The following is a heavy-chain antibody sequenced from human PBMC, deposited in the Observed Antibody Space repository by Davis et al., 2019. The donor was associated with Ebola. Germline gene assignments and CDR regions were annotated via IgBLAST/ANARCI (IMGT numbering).Heavy chain of an antibody. CDR1: GFNVSSNY. CDR3: ARVFAFGVVIPNGYGMDV. CDR2: IHSGGRT. V-gene: IGHV3-53*04. D-gene: IGHD3-3*01. J-gene: IGHJ6*02. Sequence: PGGSLRLSCAASGFNVSSNYISWVRQAPGKGLEWVSIIHSGGRTHYADAVKGRFTISRQNSNNTVYLQINSPRGGDTAVYYCARVFAFGVVIPNGYGMDVWGQGTTVIVSS.